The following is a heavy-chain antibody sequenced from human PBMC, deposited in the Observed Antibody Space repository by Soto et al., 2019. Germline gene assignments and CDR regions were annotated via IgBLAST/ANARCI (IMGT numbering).Heavy chain of an antibody. D-gene: IGHD3-10*01. CDR1: GFTFSSYA. CDR3: ATCLHYYGSGSYPYYYYGMDV. J-gene: IGHJ6*02. Sequence: GGSLRLSCAASGFTFSSYAMHWVRQAPGKGLEWVAVISYDGSNKYYADSVKGRFTISRDNSKNTLYLQMNSLRAEDTAVYYCATCLHYYGSGSYPYYYYGMDVWGQGTTVTVSS. CDR2: ISYDGSNK. V-gene: IGHV3-30-3*01.